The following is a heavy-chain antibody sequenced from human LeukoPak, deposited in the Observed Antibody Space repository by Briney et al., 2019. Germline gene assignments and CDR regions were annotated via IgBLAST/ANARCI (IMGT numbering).Heavy chain of an antibody. CDR3: ARSSTSIAAAGTDAFDI. CDR1: GFIFYSYA. V-gene: IGHV3-64*01. D-gene: IGHD6-13*01. CDR2: ITSSGGNT. J-gene: IGHJ3*02. Sequence: GGSLRLSCAASGFIFYSYAMHWVRQAPGRGLEYVSAITSSGGNTYYANSVKGRFTISRDNSKNTLYLQMNSLRAEDTAVYYCARSSTSIAAAGTDAFDIWGQGTMVTVSS.